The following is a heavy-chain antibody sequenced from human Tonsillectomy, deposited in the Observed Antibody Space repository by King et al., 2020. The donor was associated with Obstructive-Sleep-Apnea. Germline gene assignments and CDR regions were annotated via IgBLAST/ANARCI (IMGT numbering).Heavy chain of an antibody. V-gene: IGHV4-30-4*01. CDR2: INSSGTT. D-gene: IGHD7-27*01. CDR1: VGSTSSGDYY. CDR3: VSLTEEEAIIDY. Sequence: VQLQESGPGLVKPSQPLSLPCPVPVGSTSSGDYYWGWIGHPPGKGREWFGYINSSGTTYYNPSLKSRITMSVDTSKNQFSLKLNSVTAADTAVYYCVSLTEEEAIIDYWGQGTLVTVSS. J-gene: IGHJ4*02.